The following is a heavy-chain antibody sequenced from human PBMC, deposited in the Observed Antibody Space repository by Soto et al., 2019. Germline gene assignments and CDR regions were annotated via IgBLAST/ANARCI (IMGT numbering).Heavy chain of an antibody. V-gene: IGHV4-59*01. D-gene: IGHD6-13*01. J-gene: IGHJ4*02. CDR3: ARGLYSSKRYDY. Sequence: PSETLSLTCAVSGDSIIGIYHWAWIRQSPGKGLEWIGYIYYSGSTNYNPSLKSRATISVDTSKNQFSLKLSSVTAADTAVYYCARGLYSSKRYDYWGQGTLVTVSS. CDR2: IYYSGST. CDR1: GDSIIGIYH.